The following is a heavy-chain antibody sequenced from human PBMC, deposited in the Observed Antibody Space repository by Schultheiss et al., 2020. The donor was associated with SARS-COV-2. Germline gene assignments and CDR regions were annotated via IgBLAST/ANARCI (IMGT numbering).Heavy chain of an antibody. CDR3: ARDSGTYYDSSGHTD. V-gene: IGHV4-59*01. D-gene: IGHD3-22*01. Sequence: SETLSLTCTVPGGSISNYYWSWIRQPPGKGLEWIGYIYYSGSTNYNPSLKSRVAISVDTSKNQFSLNLRSVTAADTAVYYCARDSGTYYDSSGHTDWGQGTLVTVSS. J-gene: IGHJ4*02. CDR1: GGSISNYY. CDR2: IYYSGST.